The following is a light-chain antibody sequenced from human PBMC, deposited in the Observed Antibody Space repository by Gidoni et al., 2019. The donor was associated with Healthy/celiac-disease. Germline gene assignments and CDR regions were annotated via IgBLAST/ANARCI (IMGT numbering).Light chain of an antibody. V-gene: IGKV3-20*01. CDR2: GAS. Sequence: EIVLTQSPGTMSLSPGESATLSCRDSQSVSSSYLAWYQQKPGQAPRLLIYGASSRATGIPDRFSGSGSGTDFTLTISRLEPEDFAVYYCQQYGSSPGTFGGGTKVEIK. CDR3: QQYGSSPGT. CDR1: QSVSSSY. J-gene: IGKJ4*01.